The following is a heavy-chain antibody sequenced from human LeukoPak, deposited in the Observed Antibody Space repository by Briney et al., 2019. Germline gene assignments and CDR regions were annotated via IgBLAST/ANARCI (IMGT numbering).Heavy chain of an antibody. CDR2: MNPNSGNT. D-gene: IGHD5-18*01. CDR1: GYTFTSYD. Sequence: GASVKVSCKASGYTFTSYDINWVRQATGQGLEWVGWMNPNSGNTGYAQKFQGRVTMTEDTSTDTAYMELSSLRSEDTAVYYCATGPMDTAMGWGQGTLVTVSS. CDR3: ATGPMDTAMG. J-gene: IGHJ4*02. V-gene: IGHV1-8*01.